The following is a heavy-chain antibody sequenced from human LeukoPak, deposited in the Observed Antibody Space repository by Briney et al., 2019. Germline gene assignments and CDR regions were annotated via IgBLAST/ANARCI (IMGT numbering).Heavy chain of an antibody. CDR2: IRSKAYGGTT. CDR3: ARGSNRAGRAPSDY. J-gene: IGHJ4*02. D-gene: IGHD6-13*01. V-gene: IGHV3-49*04. Sequence: GGSLRLSCTASGFTFGDYAMSWVRQAPGKGLEWVGFIRSKAYGGTTEYAASVKGRFTISRDDSKSIAYLQMNSLKTEDTAVYYCARGSNRAGRAPSDYWGQGTLVTVSS. CDR1: GFTFGDYA.